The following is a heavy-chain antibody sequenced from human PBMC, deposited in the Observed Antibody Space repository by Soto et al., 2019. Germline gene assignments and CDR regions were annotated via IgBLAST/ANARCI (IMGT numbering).Heavy chain of an antibody. CDR1: GFTFSSYG. V-gene: IGHV3-33*01. D-gene: IGHD6-13*01. J-gene: IGHJ4*02. CDR3: ARHGVAAAKFDY. CDR2: IWYDGSNK. Sequence: PGGSLRLSCAASGFTFSSYGMHWVRQAPGKGLEWVAVIWYDGSNKYYADSVKGRFTISRDNSKNTLYLQMNSLRAEDTAVYYCARHGVAAAKFDYWGQGTLVTVSS.